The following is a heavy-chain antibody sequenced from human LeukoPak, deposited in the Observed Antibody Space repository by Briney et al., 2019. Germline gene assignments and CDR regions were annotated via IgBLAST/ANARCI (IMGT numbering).Heavy chain of an antibody. CDR2: ISYDGSNR. D-gene: IGHD2-21*02. J-gene: IGHJ3*02. Sequence: GRSLRLSCAASGFTFSDYGIHLVRQAPGKGLEWVAVISYDGSNRYYADSVKGRFTISRDNSKETLYVQMNSLRAEDTALYYCAKALRSWGYCGADCSNVHAFDIWGQGTMVTVSS. CDR3: AKALRSWGYCGADCSNVHAFDI. CDR1: GFTFSDYG. V-gene: IGHV3-30*18.